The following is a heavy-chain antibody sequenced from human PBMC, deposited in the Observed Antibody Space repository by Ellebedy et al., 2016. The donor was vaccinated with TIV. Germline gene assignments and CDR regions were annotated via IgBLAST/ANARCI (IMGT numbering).Heavy chain of an antibody. J-gene: IGHJ4*01. V-gene: IGHV3-21*01. Sequence: PGGSLRLSCTASGFTFDSYVMSWIRQAPGKGLEWVSAVNSVSTSMFYAASVKGRFTVSRDNAKNSLYLQMNNLRAEDTAVYYCARDFDTAPMKTIFDYWGHGTLVTVSS. CDR1: GFTFDSYV. CDR3: ARDFDTAPMKTIFDY. CDR2: VNSVSTSM. D-gene: IGHD5-18*01.